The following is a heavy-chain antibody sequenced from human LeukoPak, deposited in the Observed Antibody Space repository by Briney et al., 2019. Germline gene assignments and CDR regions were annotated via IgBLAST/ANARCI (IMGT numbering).Heavy chain of an antibody. D-gene: IGHD2-2*01. Sequence: ASVKVSCKASGYTFTSYGISWVRQAPGQGLEWMGWISAYNGNTNYAQKLQGRVTMTTDTSTSTAYMELRSLRSDDTAVYYCARVGADIVVVPAAEIDYWGQGTLVTVSS. CDR1: GYTFTSYG. CDR2: ISAYNGNT. CDR3: ARVGADIVVVPAAEIDY. V-gene: IGHV1-18*01. J-gene: IGHJ4*02.